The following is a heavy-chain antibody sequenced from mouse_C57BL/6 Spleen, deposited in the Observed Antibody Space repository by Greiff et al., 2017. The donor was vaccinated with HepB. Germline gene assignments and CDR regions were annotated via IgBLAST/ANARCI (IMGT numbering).Heavy chain of an antibody. CDR2: IRNKANGYTT. Sequence: EVKVVESGGGLVQPGGSLSLSCAASGFTFTDYYMSWVRQPPGKALEWLGFIRNKANGYTTEYSASVKGRFTISRDNSQSILYLQMNALRAEDSATYYCARYIVAPYFDYWGQGTTLTVSS. J-gene: IGHJ2*01. CDR1: GFTFTDYY. D-gene: IGHD1-1*01. CDR3: ARYIVAPYFDY. V-gene: IGHV7-3*01.